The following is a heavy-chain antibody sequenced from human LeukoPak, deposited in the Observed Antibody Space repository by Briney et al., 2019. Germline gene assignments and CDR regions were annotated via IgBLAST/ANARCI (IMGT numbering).Heavy chain of an antibody. J-gene: IGHJ4*02. Sequence: GGSLRLSCAASGFSLTNFAMSWVRQAPGKGLEWVSLIIGSSGDTFYADSVKGRFTISRDNSKNRLYLQMNSLRAEDTALYYCAKGAYDYIEMGYFDYWGQGTLVTVSA. D-gene: IGHD5-12*01. CDR1: GFSLTNFA. CDR2: IIGSSGDT. V-gene: IGHV3-23*01. CDR3: AKGAYDYIEMGYFDY.